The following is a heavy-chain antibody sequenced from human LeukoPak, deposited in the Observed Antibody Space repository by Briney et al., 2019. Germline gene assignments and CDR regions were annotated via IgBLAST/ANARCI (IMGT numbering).Heavy chain of an antibody. D-gene: IGHD1-14*01. CDR3: ARDLTNYFDY. CDR1: GFTFSSYE. CDR2: VSSTGGTM. Sequence: GGSLRLSCAASGFTFSSYEMTWVRQAPGRGLEWVSYVSSTGGTMYYADSVKGRFTISRDNAKNSLYLQMNSLRAEDTAVYYCARDLTNYFDYWGQGTLVTVSS. V-gene: IGHV3-48*03. J-gene: IGHJ4*02.